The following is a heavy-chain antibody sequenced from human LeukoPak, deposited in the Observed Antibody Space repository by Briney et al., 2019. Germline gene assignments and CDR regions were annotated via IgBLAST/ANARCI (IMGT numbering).Heavy chain of an antibody. CDR1: GDTPTSYV. Sequence: GAAVKVSCKASGDTPTSYVISCVRQAPGQGLECMAWISAYNGNTNYAQKLQGRVTMTTDTSTSTAYMELRSLRSDDAAVYYCARVGSGSYNAFDIWGQGTMITVSS. J-gene: IGHJ3*02. CDR2: ISAYNGNT. CDR3: ARVGSGSYNAFDI. V-gene: IGHV1-18*01. D-gene: IGHD1-26*01.